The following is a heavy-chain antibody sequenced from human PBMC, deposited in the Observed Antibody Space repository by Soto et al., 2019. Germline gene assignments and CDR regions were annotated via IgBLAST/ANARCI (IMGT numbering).Heavy chain of an antibody. D-gene: IGHD2-15*01. CDR1: GGSFSGYY. CDR2: INHSGST. Sequence: SLTCAVYGGSFSGYYWSWIRQPPGKGLEWIGEINHSGSTNYNPSLKSRVTISVDTSKNQFSLKLSSVTAADTAVYYCARGPIVVVVAATYYYYYGMDVWGQGTTVTVSS. CDR3: ARGPIVVVVAATYYYYYGMDV. J-gene: IGHJ6*02. V-gene: IGHV4-34*01.